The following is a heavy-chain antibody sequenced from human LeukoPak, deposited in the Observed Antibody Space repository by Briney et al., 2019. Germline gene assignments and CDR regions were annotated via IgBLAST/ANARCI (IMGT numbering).Heavy chain of an antibody. J-gene: IGHJ6*03. V-gene: IGHV3-23*01. Sequence: PGGSLRLSCAASGFTFSTYAMSWARQAPGKGLEWVSLIGGSDGRTRYADSVKGRFTISRDNSKNTLYLEMNSLRAEDTAVYYCAKDSSSYDWGYMDVWGRGTTVTISS. CDR1: GFTFSTYA. CDR2: IGGSDGRT. D-gene: IGHD3-22*01. CDR3: AKDSSSYDWGYMDV.